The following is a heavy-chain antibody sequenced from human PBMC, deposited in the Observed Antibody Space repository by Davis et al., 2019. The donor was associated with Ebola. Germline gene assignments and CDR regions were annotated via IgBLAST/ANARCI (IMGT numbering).Heavy chain of an antibody. CDR3: TTDRSPYGGGYDRNYYYYGMDV. Sequence: GESLKISCAASGFTFSNAWMSWVRQAPGKGLEWVGRIKSKTDGGTTDYAAPVKGRFTISRDDSKNTLYLQMNSLKTEDTAVYYCTTDRSPYGGGYDRNYYYYGMDVWGQGTTVTVSS. CDR1: GFTFSNAW. D-gene: IGHD5-12*01. J-gene: IGHJ6*02. V-gene: IGHV3-15*01. CDR2: IKSKTDGGTT.